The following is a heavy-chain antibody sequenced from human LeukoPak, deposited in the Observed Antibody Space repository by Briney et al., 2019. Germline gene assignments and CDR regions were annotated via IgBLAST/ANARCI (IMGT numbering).Heavy chain of an antibody. CDR1: GFTFSSYS. CDR3: ARGLQPDY. CDR2: ITLSSSVI. Sequence: GGSLRLSCAASGFTFSSYSMSWVRQSPGKGLEWVSYITLSSSVIYYADSVRGRFTISRDNAKNSLYLQMNSLRAEDTAVYYCARGLQPDYWGQGTLVTVSS. J-gene: IGHJ4*02. V-gene: IGHV3-48*01. D-gene: IGHD2-15*01.